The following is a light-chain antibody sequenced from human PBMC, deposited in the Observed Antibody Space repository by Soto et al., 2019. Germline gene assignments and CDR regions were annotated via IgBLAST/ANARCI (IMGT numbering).Light chain of an antibody. CDR3: QQRSNWLRT. Sequence: EMVLTQSPGTLSLSPGEGATLACRASQSVSSNYLAWYQQKPGQAPRLLIYDASNRATGIPARFSGSGSGTDFTLTISSLEPEDFAVYYCQQRSNWLRTVGEGTKVAIK. CDR1: QSVSSNY. V-gene: IGKV3D-20*02. CDR2: DAS. J-gene: IGKJ1*01.